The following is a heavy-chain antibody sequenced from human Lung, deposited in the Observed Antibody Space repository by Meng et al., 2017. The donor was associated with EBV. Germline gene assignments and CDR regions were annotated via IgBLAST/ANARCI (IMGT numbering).Heavy chain of an antibody. Sequence: QVELQHAGPGLVKPQQTLALTCTASGGSVSSGGYYWSWIRQQPGKGLEWIGYIYYTGSSFYNPSLKSRVTISVDTSKNQFSLNMSSVTAADTAVYYCANAGRFGESLGDYWGQGILVTVSS. CDR1: GGSVSSGGYY. J-gene: IGHJ4*02. CDR2: IYYTGSS. V-gene: IGHV4-31*03. D-gene: IGHD3-10*01. CDR3: ANAGRFGESLGDY.